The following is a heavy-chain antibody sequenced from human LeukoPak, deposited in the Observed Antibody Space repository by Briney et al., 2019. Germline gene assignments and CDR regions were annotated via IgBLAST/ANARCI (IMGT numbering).Heavy chain of an antibody. CDR1: EFTFSSYS. Sequence: GGSLRLSCAASEFTFSSYSMNWVRQAPGKGLEWVSYISSDSSAIYYADSVKGRFTISRDNAKNSLFLQMNSLRAEDTAAYYCARAQSGGIVVVTASTVGYFDLWGRGTLVTVSS. CDR2: ISSDSSAI. D-gene: IGHD2-21*02. CDR3: ARAQSGGIVVVTASTVGYFDL. J-gene: IGHJ2*01. V-gene: IGHV3-48*04.